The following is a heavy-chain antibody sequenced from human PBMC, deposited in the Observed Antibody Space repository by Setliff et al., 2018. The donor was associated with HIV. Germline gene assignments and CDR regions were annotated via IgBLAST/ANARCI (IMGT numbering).Heavy chain of an antibody. Sequence: GASVKVSCKASGGTFNTYVISWLRQAPGQGLEWMGGTIPILGVANYAQKFQGRLTITADKSTNTAYMELSSLKSDDTAVYYCARGPEEGDCSGGSCYGNFDPWGQGTLVTVSS. CDR1: GGTFNTYV. D-gene: IGHD2-15*01. CDR3: ARGPEEGDCSGGSCYGNFDP. CDR2: TIPILGVA. V-gene: IGHV1-69*10. J-gene: IGHJ5*02.